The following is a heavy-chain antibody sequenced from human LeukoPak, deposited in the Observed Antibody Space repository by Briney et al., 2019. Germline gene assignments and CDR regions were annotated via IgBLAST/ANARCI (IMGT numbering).Heavy chain of an antibody. CDR2: IIPTFGTA. Sequence: VASVKVSCKDSGGSFNSYAISWVRQAPGQGLEWMGGIIPTFGTANYAQKFQGRVTITADESTSTAYMELSSLRSDDTAVYYCARRGIVVVPSATPRYYYYGMDVWGQGTTVTVSS. CDR1: GGSFNSYA. J-gene: IGHJ6*02. V-gene: IGHV1-69*13. D-gene: IGHD2-2*01. CDR3: ARRGIVVVPSATPRYYYYGMDV.